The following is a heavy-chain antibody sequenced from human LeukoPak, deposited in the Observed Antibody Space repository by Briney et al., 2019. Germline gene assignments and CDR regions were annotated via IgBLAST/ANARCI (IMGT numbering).Heavy chain of an antibody. CDR3: ARDRAYDSSGYYDY. D-gene: IGHD3-22*01. CDR1: GFTFSSYA. J-gene: IGHJ4*02. V-gene: IGHV3-30-3*01. CDR2: ISYDGSNK. Sequence: GGSLRLSCAASGFTFSSYAMHWVRQAPGKGLEWVAVISYDGSNKYYADSVKGRFTISRDNSKNTLYLQMNSLRAEDTAVYYCARDRAYDSSGYYDYWGQGTLVTVSS.